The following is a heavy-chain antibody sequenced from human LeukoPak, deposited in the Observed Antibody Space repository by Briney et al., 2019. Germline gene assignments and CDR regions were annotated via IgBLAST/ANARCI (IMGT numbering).Heavy chain of an antibody. CDR2: ISPIFGTA. D-gene: IGHD3-22*01. CDR1: GGTFSRYA. Sequence: SVKVSCKAPGGTFSRYAISWVRQAPGQGLEWMGGISPIFGTAKYAQKFQGRVTITADESTSTAYMELSSLRSEDTAVYYCARAPYYYDSSGPSYMDVWGKGTTVTISS. J-gene: IGHJ6*03. V-gene: IGHV1-69*13. CDR3: ARAPYYYDSSGPSYMDV.